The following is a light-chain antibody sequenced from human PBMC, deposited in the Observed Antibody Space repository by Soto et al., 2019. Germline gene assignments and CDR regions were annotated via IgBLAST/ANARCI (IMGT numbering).Light chain of an antibody. CDR3: SSYTRSSTSYV. J-gene: IGLJ1*01. Sequence: QSALTQPASVSGSPGQSITISCTGTSSDVGGYNYVSWYQQHPGKAPKLMIYEVSNRPSRVSNRFSGSKSGNTASLTISGLQAEDEADYYCSSYTRSSTSYVFVTGTKLTVL. V-gene: IGLV2-14*01. CDR1: SSDVGGYNY. CDR2: EVS.